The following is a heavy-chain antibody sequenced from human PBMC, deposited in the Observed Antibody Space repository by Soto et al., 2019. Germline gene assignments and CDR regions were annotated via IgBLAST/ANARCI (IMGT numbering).Heavy chain of an antibody. CDR2: IIPIFGTA. CDR1: GGTFSSYA. CDR3: ARDDGYSNYEGYYYYGMAV. J-gene: IGHJ6*02. Sequence: QVQLVQSGAEVKKPGSSVKVSCKASGGTFSSYAISWVRQAPGQGLEWMGGIIPIFGTANYAQKFQGSVTITADESTSTAYMELSSLRPENTAVYYCARDDGYSNYEGYYYYGMAVWGQRTPVTVSS. D-gene: IGHD4-4*01. V-gene: IGHV1-69*12.